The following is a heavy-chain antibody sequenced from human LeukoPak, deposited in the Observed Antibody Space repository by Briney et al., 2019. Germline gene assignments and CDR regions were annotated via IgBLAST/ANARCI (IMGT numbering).Heavy chain of an antibody. D-gene: IGHD6-19*01. CDR3: ARRAYSSGAH. CDR1: GASIISSSYY. V-gene: IGHV4-39*01. Sequence: PSGTLSLTCAVSGASIISSSYYWGWIRQPPGKGLEWIGSIYYSGSTNYNPTLKSRVTISADTSKNQFSLKLSSVTAADTAVYYCARRAYSSGAHWGQGTLVTVSS. CDR2: IYYSGST. J-gene: IGHJ4*02.